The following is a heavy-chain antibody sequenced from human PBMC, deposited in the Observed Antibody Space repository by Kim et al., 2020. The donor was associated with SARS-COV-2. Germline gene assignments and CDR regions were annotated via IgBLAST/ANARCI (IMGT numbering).Heavy chain of an antibody. V-gene: IGHV4-59*01. CDR3: VRVGGYPLDACDI. CDR1: GASISSYY. J-gene: IGHJ3*02. D-gene: IGHD5-12*01. CDR2: ISDSGAT. Sequence: SETLSLTCSVSGASISSYYWSWIRQPPGKGLEWIGYISDSGATDYNPSLKSRVTIAVDTSKNQFSLKLTSVTAADAAVYFCVRVGGYPLDACDIWAQGTMVTVSS.